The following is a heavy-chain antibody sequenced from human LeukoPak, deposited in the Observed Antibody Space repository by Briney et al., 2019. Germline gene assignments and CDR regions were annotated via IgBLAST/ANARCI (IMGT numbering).Heavy chain of an antibody. V-gene: IGHV4-34*01. D-gene: IGHD4-23*01. Sequence: SETLSLTCAVYGGSFSGYYWSWIRQPPGKGLEWIGEINHSGSTNYNPSLKSRVTISVDTSKNQFSLKLSSLTAADTAVYYCARGSVDFCVVTSSSDVWGKGTTVTVSS. CDR3: ARGSVDFCVVTSSSDV. CDR2: INHSGST. CDR1: GGSFSGYY. J-gene: IGHJ6*04.